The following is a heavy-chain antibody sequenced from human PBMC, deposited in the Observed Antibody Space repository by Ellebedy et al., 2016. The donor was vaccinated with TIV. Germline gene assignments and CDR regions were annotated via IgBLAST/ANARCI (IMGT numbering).Heavy chain of an antibody. CDR3: ARTDPWQPIDD. V-gene: IGHV4-39*01. CDR1: GGSLSSTRYY. Sequence: MPSETLSLTCSVSGGSLSSTRYYWAWIRQPPGKGLEYSGSVFYSGSPYYSPSFKSRVPLSADTSKNQFSLNLRTATAADTAVYYCARTDPWQPIDDWGQGILVSVSS. J-gene: IGHJ4*02. CDR2: VFYSGSP. D-gene: IGHD2-21*02.